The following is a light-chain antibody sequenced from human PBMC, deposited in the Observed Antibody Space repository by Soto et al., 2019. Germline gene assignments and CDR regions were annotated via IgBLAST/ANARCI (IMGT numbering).Light chain of an antibody. Sequence: QSVLTQSASVSGSPGQSITISCTGTSSDVGGYNYVSWYQQHPGTAPKLMIYEVSNRPSGVSDRFSGSRSGNTGSLNIYGLQALDESYYYCISYTSSSTWVFGGGTKLTVL. CDR1: SSDVGGYNY. V-gene: IGLV2-14*01. J-gene: IGLJ3*02. CDR2: EVS. CDR3: ISYTSSSTWV.